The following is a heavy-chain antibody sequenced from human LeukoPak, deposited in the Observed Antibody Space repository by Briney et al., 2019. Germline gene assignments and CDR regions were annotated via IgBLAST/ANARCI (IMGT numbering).Heavy chain of an antibody. CDR3: ARDTKVLWSSLSAYYYYYMDV. CDR1: GGSISSGSYY. J-gene: IGHJ6*03. CDR2: IYTSGST. D-gene: IGHD3-10*01. Sequence: SQTLSLTCTVSGGSISSGSYYWSWIRQPDGKGLEWIGRIYTSGSTNYNPSLKSRVTISVDTSKNQFSLKLSSVTAADTAVYYCARDTKVLWSSLSAYYYYYMDVWGKGTTVTVSS. V-gene: IGHV4-61*02.